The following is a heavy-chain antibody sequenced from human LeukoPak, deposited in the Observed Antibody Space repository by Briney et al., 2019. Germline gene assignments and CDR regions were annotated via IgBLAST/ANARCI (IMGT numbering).Heavy chain of an antibody. V-gene: IGHV3-48*03. J-gene: IGHJ4*02. CDR2: ISSSGSTI. Sequence: GGSLRLSCAASGFTFSSYEMNWVRQAPGKGLEWVSYISSSGSTIYYADSVKGRFTISRDNAKSSLYLQMNSLRAEDTAVYYCAIGYDYGDYEGLDYWGQGTLVTVSS. D-gene: IGHD4-17*01. CDR1: GFTFSSYE. CDR3: AIGYDYGDYEGLDY.